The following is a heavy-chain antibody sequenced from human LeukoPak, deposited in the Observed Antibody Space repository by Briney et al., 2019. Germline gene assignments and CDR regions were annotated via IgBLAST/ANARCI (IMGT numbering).Heavy chain of an antibody. V-gene: IGHV4-30-2*01. D-gene: IGHD6-6*01. Sequence: TLSLTCAVSGGSISSGGYSWSWIRQPPGQGLEWIGYIYHSGSTYYNPSLKSRVTISVDRSKNQFSLKLSSVTAADTAVYYCARESSSSDWYFDLWGRGTLVTVSS. CDR3: ARESSSSDWYFDL. J-gene: IGHJ2*01. CDR2: IYHSGST. CDR1: GGSISSGGYS.